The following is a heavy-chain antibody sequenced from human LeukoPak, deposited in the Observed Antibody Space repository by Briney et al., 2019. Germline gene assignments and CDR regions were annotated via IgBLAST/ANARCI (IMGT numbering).Heavy chain of an antibody. CDR2: FDPEDGET. CDR3: ATMGVVVATPLFRWNNWFDP. V-gene: IGHV1-24*01. J-gene: IGHJ5*02. Sequence: ASVKVSCKVSEDTLTELSMHWVRQAPGKGLEWMGGFDPEDGETIYAQKFQGRVTMTEDTSTDTAYMELSSLRSEDTAVYYCATMGVVVATPLFRWNNWFDPWGQGTLVTVSS. CDR1: EDTLTELS. D-gene: IGHD2-15*01.